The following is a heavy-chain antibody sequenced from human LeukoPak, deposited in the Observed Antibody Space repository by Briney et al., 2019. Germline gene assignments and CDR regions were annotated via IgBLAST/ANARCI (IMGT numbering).Heavy chain of an antibody. D-gene: IGHD1-7*01. CDR3: ARGELWFGH. V-gene: IGHV4-61*01. CDR2: IYYSEST. Sequence: SETLSLTCTVSGGSISSSSYHWSWTRQPPGKGLEWIGYIYYSESTNYNPSLKSRVTISVDTSKNQFSLKLSSVTAADTAVYYCARGELWFGHWGQGTLVTVSS. CDR1: GGSISSSSYH. J-gene: IGHJ5*02.